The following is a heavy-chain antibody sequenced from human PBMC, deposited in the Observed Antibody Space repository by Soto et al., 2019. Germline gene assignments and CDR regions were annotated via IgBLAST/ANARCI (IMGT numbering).Heavy chain of an antibody. V-gene: IGHV4-59*01. J-gene: IGHJ6*02. CDR1: GDSISRYY. CDR3: ASGQGREFLKGSGMDV. Sequence: QVQLQESGPGLVKPSETLSLTCTVSGDSISRYYWSWIRLSPGQGLEWIGSIYYSGATNYHPSVNRRRTKSVGTTKSQLSMKLSSVPATDTAVYYCASGQGREFLKGSGMDVWGQGTTVTVSS. CDR2: IYYSGAT. D-gene: IGHD3-10*01.